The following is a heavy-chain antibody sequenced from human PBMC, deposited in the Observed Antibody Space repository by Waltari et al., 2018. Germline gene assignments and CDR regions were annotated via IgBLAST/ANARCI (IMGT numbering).Heavy chain of an antibody. CDR1: GFTIDDYA. V-gene: IGHV3-9*01. D-gene: IGHD4-17*01. CDR2: ISWNSGSI. Sequence: EVQLVESGGGLVQPGRSLRLSCAASGFTIDDYAMHWVRQGPGKGLEWVSGISWNSGSIGYADSVKGRFTISRDNAKNSLFLQMNSLRAEDTAIYYCVTGLTTVTAKDYFDHWGQGALVTVS. CDR3: VTGLTTVTAKDYFDH. J-gene: IGHJ4*02.